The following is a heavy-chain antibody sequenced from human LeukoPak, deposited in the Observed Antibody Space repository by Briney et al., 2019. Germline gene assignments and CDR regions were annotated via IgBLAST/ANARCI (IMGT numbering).Heavy chain of an antibody. CDR2: ISSSGSTI. CDR3: ARVGGTNSCGWFLDY. V-gene: IGHV3-48*03. D-gene: IGHD6-19*01. Sequence: GGSLRLSCAASGFTFSSYEMNWVRQAPGKGLEWVSYISSSGSTIYYADSVKGRFTISRDNAKNSLYLQMNSLRAEDTAVYYCARVGGTNSCGWFLDYWGQGTLVTVSS. J-gene: IGHJ4*02. CDR1: GFTFSSYE.